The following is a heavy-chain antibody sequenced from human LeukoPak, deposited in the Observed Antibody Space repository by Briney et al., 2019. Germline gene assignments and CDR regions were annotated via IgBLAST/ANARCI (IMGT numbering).Heavy chain of an antibody. D-gene: IGHD6-13*01. CDR1: GGSISSSSYY. Sequence: SETLSLTCTVSGGSISSSSYYWGWIRQPPGKGLEWIGSIYYSGSTYYNPSLKSRVTISVDTSKNQFSLKLSSVTAADTAVYYCAGHGYSSSWDIYYFDYWGQGTLVTVSS. J-gene: IGHJ4*02. CDR2: IYYSGST. CDR3: AGHGYSSSWDIYYFDY. V-gene: IGHV4-39*01.